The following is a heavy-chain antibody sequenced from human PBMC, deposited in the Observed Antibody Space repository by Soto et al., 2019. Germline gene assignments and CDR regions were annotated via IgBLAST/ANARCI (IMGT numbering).Heavy chain of an antibody. CDR3: ARGEQLVHFDS. V-gene: IGHV1-2*04. D-gene: IGHD6-6*01. Sequence: ASVKVSCKASGYIFPDYYVHWVREAPGEGLEWMGRINPNGGGTNYAQKFEGWVTMATDTSISTAYMELSRLNFDDTAVYYCARGEQLVHFDSWGQGTLVTVSS. J-gene: IGHJ4*01. CDR2: INPNGGGT. CDR1: GYIFPDYY.